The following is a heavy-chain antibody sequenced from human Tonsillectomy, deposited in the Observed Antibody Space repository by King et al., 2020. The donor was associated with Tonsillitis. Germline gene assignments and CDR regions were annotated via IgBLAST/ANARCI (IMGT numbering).Heavy chain of an antibody. Sequence: ITLKESGPTLVKPTQTLTLTSTFSGFSLSTYGVGVGWIRQAPGKALEWLALIYWDDDKRYNSSLQSRLTITKDTSKNQVVLTMTNMDPVDTATYYCAHRYKRSDGRWFDPWGQGTLVTVSS. CDR2: IYWDDDK. D-gene: IGHD1-14*01. V-gene: IGHV2-5*02. J-gene: IGHJ5*02. CDR1: GFSLSTYGVG. CDR3: AHRYKRSDGRWFDP.